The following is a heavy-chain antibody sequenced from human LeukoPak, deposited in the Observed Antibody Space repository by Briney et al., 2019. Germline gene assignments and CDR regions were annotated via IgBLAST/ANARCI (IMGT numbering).Heavy chain of an antibody. Sequence: PSETLSLTCAVYGGSFSGYYWSWIRQPPGKGLEWIGEINHSGSTNYNPSLKSRVTISVDTSKNQFSLKLSSVTAADTAVYYCARTDGYNLENYYGMDVWGQGTTVTVSS. V-gene: IGHV4-34*01. CDR3: ARTDGYNLENYYGMDV. CDR2: INHSGST. D-gene: IGHD5-24*01. J-gene: IGHJ6*02. CDR1: GGSFSGYY.